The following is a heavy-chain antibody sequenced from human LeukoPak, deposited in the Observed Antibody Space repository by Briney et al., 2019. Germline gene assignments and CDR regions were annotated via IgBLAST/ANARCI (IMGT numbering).Heavy chain of an antibody. CDR1: GGSISSTNW. D-gene: IGHD1-26*01. CDR2: IYHTGST. Sequence: PGTLSLTCAVSGGSISSTNWWSWVRQPPGKGLEWIGEIYHTGSTNYNPSLKSRVTISVDKSKNQFSLKLTSVTAADAAVYYCASSVGSTDYWGQGTLVTVSS. V-gene: IGHV4-4*03. J-gene: IGHJ4*02. CDR3: ASSVGSTDY.